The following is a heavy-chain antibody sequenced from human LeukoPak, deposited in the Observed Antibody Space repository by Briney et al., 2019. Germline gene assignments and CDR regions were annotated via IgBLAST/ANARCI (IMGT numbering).Heavy chain of an antibody. J-gene: IGHJ5*02. CDR3: ARHWGYCTSTSCPNWFDP. D-gene: IGHD2-2*01. Sequence: TGESLKISCKGSGYSFISYWISWVRQMPGKGLEWMGNIDPSNSYTNYSPSFQGHVTISADKSISTAYLQWSSLKASDTAMYYCARHWGYCTSTSCPNWFDPWGQGTLVTVSS. CDR2: IDPSNSYT. CDR1: GYSFISYW. V-gene: IGHV5-10-1*01.